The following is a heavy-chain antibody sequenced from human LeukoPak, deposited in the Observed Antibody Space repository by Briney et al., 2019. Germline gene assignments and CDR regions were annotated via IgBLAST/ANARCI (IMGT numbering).Heavy chain of an antibody. D-gene: IGHD5-12*01. CDR2: MYYSGST. V-gene: IGHV4-59*02. J-gene: IGHJ4*02. CDR3: ARGVAGYGPYDY. Sequence: PSETLSLTCRVSGASVSNYYWSWIRQPPGKGLEWIGYMYYSGSTNYNPSLKSRVTISLDTPKNQFSLRLDSVTAADTAVYYCARGVAGYGPYDYWGQGTLVTVSS. CDR1: GASVSNYY.